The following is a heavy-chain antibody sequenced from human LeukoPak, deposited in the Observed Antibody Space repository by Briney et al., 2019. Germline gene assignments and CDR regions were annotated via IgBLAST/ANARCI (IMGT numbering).Heavy chain of an antibody. CDR3: TAGTGKSDFDY. CDR2: IRNKAHGGTT. J-gene: IGHJ4*02. V-gene: IGHV3-49*04. D-gene: IGHD1-1*01. Sequence: GGSLRLSCTASGFSFGDSAMHWVRQAPGKGLEWVGFIRNKAHGGTTEYAASVKGRFTISRDDSKSISYLQMNSLESDDTAVYYCTAGTGKSDFDYWGQGTLVTVSS. CDR1: GFSFGDSA.